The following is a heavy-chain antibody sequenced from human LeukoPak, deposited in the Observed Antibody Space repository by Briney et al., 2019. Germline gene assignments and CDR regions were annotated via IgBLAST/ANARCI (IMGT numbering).Heavy chain of an antibody. V-gene: IGHV1-69*13. CDR2: IIPIFGTA. CDR3: AREAVAGNNFDY. J-gene: IGHJ4*02. CDR1: GGTFSSYA. D-gene: IGHD6-19*01. Sequence: SVKVSCKASGGTFSSYAISWVRQAPGQGLEWMGGIIPIFGTANYAQKFQGRVTITADESTSTAYMELSSLRSEDTAVYYCAREAVAGNNFDYWGQGTLVTVSS.